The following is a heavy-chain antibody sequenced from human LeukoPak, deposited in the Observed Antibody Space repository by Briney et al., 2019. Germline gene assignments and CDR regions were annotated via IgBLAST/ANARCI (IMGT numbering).Heavy chain of an antibody. D-gene: IGHD6-19*01. Sequence: GGSLRLSCAASGFTFSSYSMNWVRQAPGKGLEWVSSISSSSSYIYYADSVKGRFTISRDNAKNSLYLQMNSLRAEDTAVYYCARDPFAAIAVAGTAIDYWGQGILVTVSS. V-gene: IGHV3-21*01. CDR2: ISSSSSYI. CDR3: ARDPFAAIAVAGTAIDY. CDR1: GFTFSSYS. J-gene: IGHJ4*02.